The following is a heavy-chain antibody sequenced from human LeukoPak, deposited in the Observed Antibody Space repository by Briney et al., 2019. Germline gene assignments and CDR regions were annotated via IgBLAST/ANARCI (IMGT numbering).Heavy chain of an antibody. V-gene: IGHV4-59*01. Sequence: PSETLSLTCTVSGGSISSYYWSWIRQPPGKGLEWIGYIYYSGSTNYNPSLKSRVTISVDTSKNQFSLKLSSVTAADTAVYYCARADTSGPYYYYGMDVWGQGTTVTVSS. CDR1: GGSISSYY. CDR3: ARADTSGPYYYYGMDV. J-gene: IGHJ6*02. D-gene: IGHD3-22*01. CDR2: IYYSGST.